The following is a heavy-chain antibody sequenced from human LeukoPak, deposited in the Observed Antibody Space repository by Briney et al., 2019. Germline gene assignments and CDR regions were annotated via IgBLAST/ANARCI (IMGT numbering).Heavy chain of an antibody. CDR1: GGSISSGDYY. CDR2: IYYSGST. Sequence: PSETLSLTCTVSGGSISSGDYYWSWIRQPPGKGLEWIGYIYYSGSTYYNPSLKSRVTISVDTSKNQFSLKLSSVTAADTAVYYCARESPHHYYGSGSYTPFDYWGQGTLVTVSS. V-gene: IGHV4-30-4*01. J-gene: IGHJ4*02. D-gene: IGHD3-10*01. CDR3: ARESPHHYYGSGSYTPFDY.